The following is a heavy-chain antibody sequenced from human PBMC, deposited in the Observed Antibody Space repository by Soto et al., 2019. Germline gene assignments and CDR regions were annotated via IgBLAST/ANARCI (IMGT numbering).Heavy chain of an antibody. J-gene: IGHJ5*02. V-gene: IGHV1-8*01. CDR1: GYSFSDYD. Sequence: QVQLVQSGAEVKKPGASVKVSCKASGYSFSDYDINWVRQATGQGPEWMGWMNPNSGNTGYAQKFQGRVTMTRNTSINTAYMELSSLGSEDTAVYYCARDNRYNWNDEWWFDPWGQGTLVTVSS. CDR2: MNPNSGNT. CDR3: ARDNRYNWNDEWWFDP. D-gene: IGHD1-20*01.